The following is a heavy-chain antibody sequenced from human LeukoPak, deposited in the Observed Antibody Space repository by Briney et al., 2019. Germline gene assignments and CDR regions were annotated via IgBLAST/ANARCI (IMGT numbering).Heavy chain of an antibody. CDR1: GYTFTSYD. CDR2: MNPNSGNT. V-gene: IGHV1-8*01. D-gene: IGHD2-2*01. Sequence: ASVKVSCKASGYTFTSYDINWVRQATGQGLEWVGWMNPNSGNTGYAQNFQGRVTMTRNTSISTAYMELSSLRSEDTAVYYCASRGGYCSSTSCSYDAFDIWGQGTMVTVSS. CDR3: ASRGGYCSSTSCSYDAFDI. J-gene: IGHJ3*02.